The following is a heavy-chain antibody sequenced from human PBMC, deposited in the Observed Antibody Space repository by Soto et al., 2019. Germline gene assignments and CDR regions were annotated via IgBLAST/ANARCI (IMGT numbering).Heavy chain of an antibody. J-gene: IGHJ3*02. CDR1: GYAFTSYG. Sequence: QVQLVQSGAEVKKPGASVKVSCKASGYAFTSYGIIWVRQAPGQVLEWMGWISVYNGNPNYAQKLQCRVTMTTDTSTSTDYMELRSLRSDDTAVYYCARAPQGKGTVVTRYAFDIWGQGPMVTVSS. D-gene: IGHD2-21*02. V-gene: IGHV1-18*04. CDR2: ISVYNGNP. CDR3: ARAPQGKGTVVTRYAFDI.